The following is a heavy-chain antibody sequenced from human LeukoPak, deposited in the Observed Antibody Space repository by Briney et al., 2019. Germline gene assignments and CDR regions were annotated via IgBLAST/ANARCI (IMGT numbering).Heavy chain of an antibody. Sequence: SETLSLTCTVSGGSISSSSYYWGWIRQPPGKGLEWIGSIYYSGSSYYNPSLKSRVTISVDTSKNQFSLKLSSVTAADTAVYYCARLSWFGELLSFYFDYWGQGTLVTVSS. D-gene: IGHD3-10*01. V-gene: IGHV4-39*01. CDR1: GGSISSSSYY. CDR3: ARLSWFGELLSFYFDY. J-gene: IGHJ4*02. CDR2: IYYSGSS.